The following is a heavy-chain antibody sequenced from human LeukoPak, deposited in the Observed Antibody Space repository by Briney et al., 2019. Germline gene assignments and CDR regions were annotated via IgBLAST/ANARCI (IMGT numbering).Heavy chain of an antibody. CDR1: GFTFSSYA. J-gene: IGHJ4*02. CDR2: ISYDGSNK. D-gene: IGHD6-13*01. Sequence: GRSLRLSCAASGFTFSSYAMHWVRQAPGKGLEWVAVISYDGSNKYYADSVKGRFTISRDNSKNTLYLQMNSLRAEDTAVYYCARDYSSSWYHYFDYWGQGTLVTVSS. CDR3: ARDYSSSWYHYFDY. V-gene: IGHV3-30*04.